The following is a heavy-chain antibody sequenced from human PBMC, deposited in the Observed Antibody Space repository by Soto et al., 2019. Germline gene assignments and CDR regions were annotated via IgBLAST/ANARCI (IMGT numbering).Heavy chain of an antibody. CDR2: IYSGGST. V-gene: IGHV3-66*01. CDR3: ARDSGYCSGGSCYSGYFQH. D-gene: IGHD2-15*01. CDR1: GFTVSNNY. Sequence: ESGGGLVQPGGSLRLSCAASGFTVSNNYMSWVRQAPGKGLEWVSVIYSGGSTYYADSVKGRFTISRDNSKNTLYLQMNILRAEDTAVYYCARDSGYCSGGSCYSGYFQHWGQGTLVTVSS. J-gene: IGHJ1*01.